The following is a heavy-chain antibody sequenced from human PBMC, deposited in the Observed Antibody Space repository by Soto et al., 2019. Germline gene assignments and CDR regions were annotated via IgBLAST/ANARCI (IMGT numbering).Heavy chain of an antibody. V-gene: IGHV3-30*18. CDR1: GFTFSSYG. D-gene: IGHD1-26*01. Sequence: QVQLVESGGGVVQPGRSLRLSCAASGFTFSSYGMHWVRQAPGKGLEWVAVISYGGSNKYYADSVKGRFTISRDNSKNTLYLQMNSLRAEDTAVYYCAKDRWVWATRENWFDPWGQGTLVTVSS. CDR2: ISYGGSNK. J-gene: IGHJ5*02. CDR3: AKDRWVWATRENWFDP.